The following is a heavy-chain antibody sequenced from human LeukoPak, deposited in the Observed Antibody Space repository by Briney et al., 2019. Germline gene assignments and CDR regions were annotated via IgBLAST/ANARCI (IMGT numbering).Heavy chain of an antibody. CDR1: GYTFTGYY. CDR2: ISLDSGGT. J-gene: IGHJ5*02. V-gene: IGHV1-2*02. CDR3: ARRGYCSDTSCYEGVSGWFDP. Sequence: GASVKVSCKASGYTFTGYYMHWVRQAPGQWLEWLGWISLDSGGTNYGQKFQGRVTMARDTSISMVYMELRGLTSDDTAVYYCARRGYCSDTSCYEGVSGWFDPWGQGTLVTVSS. D-gene: IGHD2-2*01.